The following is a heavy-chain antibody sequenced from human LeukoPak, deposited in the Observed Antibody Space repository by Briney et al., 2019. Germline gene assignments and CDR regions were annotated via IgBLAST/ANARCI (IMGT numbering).Heavy chain of an antibody. Sequence: SGPTLLYPTQTLTRTCTFSGFSLSTSGVGLGWVRQPPGRALEWLVFIYLHDDKRYSPSLRGRLTITQDTSQSQVVLTITNMDPVHTATYSCAHRQRDTSVDHWGQGTLVTVSS. V-gene: IGHV2-5*01. CDR2: IYLHDDK. CDR1: GFSLSTSGVG. CDR3: AHRQRDTSVDH. J-gene: IGHJ4*02. D-gene: IGHD5-18*01.